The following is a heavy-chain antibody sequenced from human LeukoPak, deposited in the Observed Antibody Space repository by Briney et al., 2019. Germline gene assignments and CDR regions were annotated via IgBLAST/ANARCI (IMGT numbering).Heavy chain of an antibody. Sequence: SVKVSCKASGGTFSSYAISWVRQAPGQGLEWMGRIIPIFGIANYAQKFQGRVTITADKSTSTAYMELSSLRSEDTAVYYCATLGNRNYFDYWGQGTLVTVSS. CDR3: ATLGNRNYFDY. D-gene: IGHD1-14*01. V-gene: IGHV1-69*04. CDR1: GGTFSSYA. J-gene: IGHJ4*02. CDR2: IIPIFGIA.